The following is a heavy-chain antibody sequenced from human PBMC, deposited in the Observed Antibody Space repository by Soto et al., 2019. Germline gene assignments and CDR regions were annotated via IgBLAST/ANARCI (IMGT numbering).Heavy chain of an antibody. V-gene: IGHV1-3*01. CDR1: GYTFTSYA. J-gene: IGHJ5*02. CDR2: VNAGNGNT. CDR3: ARGVAGPLHWFDP. D-gene: IGHD6-19*01. Sequence: GASVKVSCKASGYTFTSYAMHWVRQAPGQRLEWMGWVNAGNGNTKYSQKFQGRVTITRDTSASTAYMELSSLRSEDTAVYYCARGVAGPLHWFDPWGQGTLVTVSS.